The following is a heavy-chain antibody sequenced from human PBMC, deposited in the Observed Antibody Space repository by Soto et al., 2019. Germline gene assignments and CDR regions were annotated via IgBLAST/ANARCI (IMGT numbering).Heavy chain of an antibody. CDR2: ISHDGNKK. CDR3: AKEIGGAASSYHYYGMDA. V-gene: IGHV3-30*18. J-gene: IGHJ6*02. CDR1: GFTFSSYF. D-gene: IGHD3-16*02. Sequence: QVHLVESGGGVVQPGRSLRLSCAASGFTFSSYFMHWVRQAPGKGLERVATISHDGNKKFHLDSVKGRFTISRDNSKDTVYLQMDSLIFDDTAEYYCAKEIGGAASSYHYYGMDAWGQGTTVTVS.